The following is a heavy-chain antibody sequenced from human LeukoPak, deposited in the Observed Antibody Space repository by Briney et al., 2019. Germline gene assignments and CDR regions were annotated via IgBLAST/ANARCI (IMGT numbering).Heavy chain of an antibody. D-gene: IGHD6-13*01. J-gene: IGHJ4*02. CDR1: GFTVSSNY. Sequence: GGSLRFSGAASGFTVSSNYMSWVRKAPGKGLEWVSVIYSGGSTYYADSVKGRFAISRDNAKNSLYLQMNSLRAEDTAVYYCARTIAAAGIDYWGQGTLVTVSS. CDR2: IYSGGST. CDR3: ARTIAAAGIDY. V-gene: IGHV3-53*01.